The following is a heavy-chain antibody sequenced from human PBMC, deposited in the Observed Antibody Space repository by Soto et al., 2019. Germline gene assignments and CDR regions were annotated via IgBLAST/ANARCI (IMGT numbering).Heavy chain of an antibody. Sequence: EVLVLESGGGLVQPGGSLRLSCAASGFTISSYVMSWVRQAPGKGLEWVSGISGGSTYYADSVKGRFTISRDNSKNTLSLQINSLRAEDTAVYYCAKGWADYWGQGTLVTVSS. CDR2: ISGGST. CDR3: AKGWADY. D-gene: IGHD3-16*01. CDR1: GFTISSYV. J-gene: IGHJ4*02. V-gene: IGHV3-23*01.